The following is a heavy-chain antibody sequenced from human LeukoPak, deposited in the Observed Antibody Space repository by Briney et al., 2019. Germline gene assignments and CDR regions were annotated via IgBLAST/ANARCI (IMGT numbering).Heavy chain of an antibody. CDR3: TTEDITIFGVVAHGAFDI. Sequence: GGSLRLSCAASGFTVSSNYMSWVRQAPGKGLEWVGRIKSKTDGGTTDYAAPVKGRFTISRDDSKNTLYLQMNSLKTEDTAVYYCTTEDITIFGVVAHGAFDIWGQGTMVTVSS. CDR1: GFTVSSNY. J-gene: IGHJ3*02. D-gene: IGHD3-3*01. CDR2: IKSKTDGGTT. V-gene: IGHV3-15*01.